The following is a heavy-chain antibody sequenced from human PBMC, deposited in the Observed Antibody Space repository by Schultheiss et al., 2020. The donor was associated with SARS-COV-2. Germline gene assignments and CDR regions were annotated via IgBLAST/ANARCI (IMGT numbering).Heavy chain of an antibody. D-gene: IGHD2-15*01. CDR2: ISGSGGST. V-gene: IGHV3-23*01. CDR1: GFTFSGYW. Sequence: GGSLRLSCAASGFTFSGYWMSWVRQAPGSGLEWVSGISGSGGSTYYAESVKGRFTVSRDNANNSLYLQMHSLRAEDTAVYYCVRDRSWWTPYNCFDLWGRGTLVTVSS. J-gene: IGHJ5*02. CDR3: VRDRSWWTPYNCFDL.